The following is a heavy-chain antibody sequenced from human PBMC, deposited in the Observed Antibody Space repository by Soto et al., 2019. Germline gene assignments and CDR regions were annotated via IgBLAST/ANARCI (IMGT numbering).Heavy chain of an antibody. CDR3: ARVSLEWLLSASFDY. CDR2: IKQDGSEK. Sequence: GCSLTLSCAASGFTFSSYSMIWVRQAPGKGLEWVANIKQDGSEKYYVDSVKGRFTISRDNAKNSLYLQMNSLRAEDTAVYYCARVSLEWLLSASFDYWGQGTLVTVSS. V-gene: IGHV3-7*05. CDR1: GFTFSSYS. D-gene: IGHD3-3*01. J-gene: IGHJ4*02.